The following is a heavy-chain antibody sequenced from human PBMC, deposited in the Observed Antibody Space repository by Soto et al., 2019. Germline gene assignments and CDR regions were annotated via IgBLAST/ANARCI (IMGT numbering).Heavy chain of an antibody. CDR3: ARNYIGYCSSTSCHYYGMDV. J-gene: IGHJ6*02. CDR2: IYYSGST. D-gene: IGHD2-2*01. Sequence: SETLSLTCTVSGGSISSYYWSWIRQPPGKGLEWIGYIYYSGSTNYNPSLKSRVTISVDTSKNQFSLKLSSVTAADTAVYYCARNYIGYCSSTSCHYYGMDVWGQGTTVT. CDR1: GGSISSYY. V-gene: IGHV4-59*01.